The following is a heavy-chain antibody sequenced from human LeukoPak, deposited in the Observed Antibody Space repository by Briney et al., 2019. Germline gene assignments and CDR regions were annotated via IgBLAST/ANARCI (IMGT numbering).Heavy chain of an antibody. Sequence: SETLSLTCAVYGGSFSGYYWSWIRQPAGKGLEWIGEINHSGSTNYNPSLKSRVTISVDTSKNQFSLKLSSVTAADTAVYYCARQALKRGGGDYWGQGTLVTVSS. CDR3: ARQALKRGGGDY. CDR2: INHSGST. J-gene: IGHJ4*02. V-gene: IGHV4-34*01. CDR1: GGSFSGYY. D-gene: IGHD2-15*01.